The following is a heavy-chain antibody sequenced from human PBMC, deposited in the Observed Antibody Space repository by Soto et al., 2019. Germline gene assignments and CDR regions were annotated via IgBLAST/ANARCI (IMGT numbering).Heavy chain of an antibody. CDR2: ISYDGGSK. D-gene: IGHD1-26*01. Sequence: GGSLRLSCAASGLTLSNYAMNWVRQAPGKGLEWVAVISYDGGSKYYADSVKGRFTISRDNSKNTLSLQMNSLRVDDTALYYCARDTGSWNFDYCGQGTQVTVSS. CDR3: ARDTGSWNFDY. CDR1: GLTLSNYA. V-gene: IGHV3-30-3*01. J-gene: IGHJ4*02.